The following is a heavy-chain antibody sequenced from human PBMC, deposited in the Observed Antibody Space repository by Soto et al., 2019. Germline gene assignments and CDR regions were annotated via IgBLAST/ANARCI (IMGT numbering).Heavy chain of an antibody. D-gene: IGHD1-26*01. CDR2: IAYDGNEK. Sequence: QVQLVESGGGVVQPGTSLRLSCAASGFTFKTHAMHWVRQAPGKGLDWMAVIAYDGNEKFYADSVKGRFTISRDNSKNALYLQLNTLRNEDTAVYYCGKDVGDYVPYYYGVDVWGQGTTVTVSS. V-gene: IGHV3-30*18. CDR1: GFTFKTHA. CDR3: GKDVGDYVPYYYGVDV. J-gene: IGHJ6*02.